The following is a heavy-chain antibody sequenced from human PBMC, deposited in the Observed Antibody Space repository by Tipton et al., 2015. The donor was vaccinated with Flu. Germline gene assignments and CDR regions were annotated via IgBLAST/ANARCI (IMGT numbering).Heavy chain of an antibody. D-gene: IGHD3-10*02. CDR2: IYYSGST. CDR3: ARLSYYDVDLKNFYFDY. Sequence: GLVKPSETLSLTCTVSGGSINNYYWSWIRQPPGKGLEWIGYIYYSGSTNYNPSLKSRVTISVDTSKSQFSLMLRSVTAADTAVYYCARLSYYDVDLKNFYFDYWGQGALVTVSS. CDR1: GGSINNYY. V-gene: IGHV4-59*08. J-gene: IGHJ4*02.